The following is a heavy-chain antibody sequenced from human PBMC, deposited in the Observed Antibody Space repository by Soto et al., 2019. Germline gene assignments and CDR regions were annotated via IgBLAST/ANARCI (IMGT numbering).Heavy chain of an antibody. V-gene: IGHV4-39*01. CDR3: ARRADYSNHWFDP. Sequence: SETLSLTCTVSGDSIISNTYYWGWIRQPPGKGLEWIGSIYYSGRTYYNPSLKSRVTISVDTSNNQFSLKLSSVTAADTAVYYCARRADYSNHWFDPWGQGTLVTAPQ. J-gene: IGHJ5*02. CDR2: IYYSGRT. CDR1: GDSIISNTYY. D-gene: IGHD4-4*01.